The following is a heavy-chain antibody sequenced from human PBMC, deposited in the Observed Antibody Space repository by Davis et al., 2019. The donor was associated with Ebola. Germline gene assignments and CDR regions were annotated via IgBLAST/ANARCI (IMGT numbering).Heavy chain of an antibody. CDR1: GYSFTSYW. V-gene: IGHV5-10-1*01. CDR3: ARHEADIVVVVAAYDY. CDR2: IDPSDSYT. Sequence: GGSLRLSCKGSGYSFTSYWISWVRQMPGKGLEWMGRIDPSDSYTNYSPSFQGHVTISADKSISTAYLQWSSLKASDTAMYYCARHEADIVVVVAAYDYWGQGTLVTVSS. J-gene: IGHJ4*02. D-gene: IGHD2-15*01.